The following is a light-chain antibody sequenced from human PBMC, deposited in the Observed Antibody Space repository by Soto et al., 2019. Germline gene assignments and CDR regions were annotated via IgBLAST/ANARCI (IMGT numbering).Light chain of an antibody. Sequence: DIQMTQSPSSLSASVGDRVTITCRASQSISSYLNWYQQKPGKAPKLLIYAASSLQSGVPSRFSGSGSGTDLTLTISSLQPEDFATYYCQQSYSTPRITFGAWTRLEIK. V-gene: IGKV1-39*01. CDR3: QQSYSTPRIT. CDR2: AAS. CDR1: QSISSY. J-gene: IGKJ5*01.